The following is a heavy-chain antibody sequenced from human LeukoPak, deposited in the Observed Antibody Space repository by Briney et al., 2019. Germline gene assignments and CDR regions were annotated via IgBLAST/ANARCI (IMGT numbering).Heavy chain of an antibody. J-gene: IGHJ4*02. V-gene: IGHV3-7*03. CDR2: IKQDGSDK. CDR3: ARMISTGTYPDYCDY. Sequence: GGSLRLSCSASGFTFSNYWMSWVRQAPGKGLEYVAYIKQDGSDKHYVDSVKGRFTISRDNAKNSLSLQMNSLRAEDTAVYYCARMISTGTYPDYCDYWGQGTLVSVSS. CDR1: GFTFSNYW. D-gene: IGHD3-9*01.